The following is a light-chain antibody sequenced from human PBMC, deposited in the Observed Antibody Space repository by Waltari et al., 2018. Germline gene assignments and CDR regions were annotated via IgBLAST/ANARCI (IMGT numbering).Light chain of an antibody. J-gene: IGKJ1*01. CDR1: QTINKY. CDR2: IAS. Sequence: DIQLTQSPSSLSASLGDTVSITCRANQTINKYLNGYQQKVGQAPKLLIFIASTLRSWVPSRFSGSGSGTEFTLTISRLQHEEFATYYRHQGYRTPPTFGQGTKLEVK. V-gene: IGKV1-39*01. CDR3: HQGYRTPPT.